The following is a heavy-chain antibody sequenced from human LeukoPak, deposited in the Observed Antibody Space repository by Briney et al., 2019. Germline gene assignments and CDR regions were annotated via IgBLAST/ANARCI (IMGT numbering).Heavy chain of an antibody. Sequence: GASVKVSCTASGYTFTGYYMHWVRQAPGQGLEWMGWINPNSGGTNCAQKFQGRVTMTRDTSISAAYMELSRLRSDDTAVYYCARGGAGEGYCSSSSCYGHDYWGQGTLVTVSS. J-gene: IGHJ4*02. CDR2: INPNSGGT. D-gene: IGHD2-15*01. V-gene: IGHV1-2*02. CDR3: ARGGAGEGYCSSSSCYGHDY. CDR1: GYTFTGYY.